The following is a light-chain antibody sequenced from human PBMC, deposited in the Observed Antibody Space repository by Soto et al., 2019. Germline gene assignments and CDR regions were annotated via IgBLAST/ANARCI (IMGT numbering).Light chain of an antibody. J-gene: IGKJ2*01. Sequence: DIVMTQSPDSLAVSLGERATINCKSIQSVLSSSNNKNYLAWYQQRPGQPPQLLIYWASTRESGVPDRFSGSGSGTDFTLTITSLQAEDVAVYYCQQYESTPPTFGQGTKLEIK. CDR2: WAS. CDR3: QQYESTPPT. V-gene: IGKV4-1*01. CDR1: QSVLSSSNNKNY.